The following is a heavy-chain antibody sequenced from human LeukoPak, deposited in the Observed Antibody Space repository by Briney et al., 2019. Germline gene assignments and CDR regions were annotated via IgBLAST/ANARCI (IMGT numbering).Heavy chain of an antibody. J-gene: IGHJ4*02. CDR2: IYTSGST. CDR3: ARGLYDILTYYFDY. CDR1: GGSISSYY. V-gene: IGHV4-4*09. Sequence: SETLSLTCTVSGGSISSYYWSWLRQPPGKGLEWIGYIYTSGSTNYNPSLKSRVTISVDTSKNQFSLKLSSVTAADTAVYYCARGLYDILTYYFDYWGQGTLVTVSS. D-gene: IGHD3-9*01.